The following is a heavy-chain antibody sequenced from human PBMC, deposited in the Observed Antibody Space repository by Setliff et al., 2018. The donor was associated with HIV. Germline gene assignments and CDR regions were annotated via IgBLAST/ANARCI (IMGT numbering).Heavy chain of an antibody. V-gene: IGHV3-23*01. Sequence: GGSLRLSCAASGFTFSSYAMSWVRQAPGKGLEWVSAISGSGGSTYYADSVKGRFTISRDNSKNTLYLQMNTLRAEDTAVYYCARDRGSGYYEDAFDIWGQGTVVTVSS. D-gene: IGHD3-22*01. J-gene: IGHJ3*02. CDR1: GFTFSSYA. CDR2: ISGSGGST. CDR3: ARDRGSGYYEDAFDI.